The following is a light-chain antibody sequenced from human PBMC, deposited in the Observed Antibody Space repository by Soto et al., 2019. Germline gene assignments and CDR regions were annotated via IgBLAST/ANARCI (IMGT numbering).Light chain of an antibody. V-gene: IGLV1-47*01. CDR3: AAWDDSQSSVL. CDR2: RTD. J-gene: IGLJ2*01. CDR1: SSNIGNNY. Sequence: QTVVTQPPSASGTPGQRVTISCSGGSSNIGNNYVYWYQHLPGTAPKLLIYRTDQRPSGVPDRFSGSKSGTSASLAISGLRSEDEADFYCAAWDDSQSSVLFGGGTKLTVL.